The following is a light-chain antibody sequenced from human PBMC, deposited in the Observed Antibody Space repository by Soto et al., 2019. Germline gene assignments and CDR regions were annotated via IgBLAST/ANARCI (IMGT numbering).Light chain of an antibody. V-gene: IGKV3-15*01. J-gene: IGKJ5*01. Sequence: EVVMTQSPATLSVSPGERVTLSCRASQSVRSNLAWYQQVPGQVPRLLIYDTSTRAAGIPARFSGSGSDTEFALTISSLQSEDFAVYYCQHYNNWPITFGQGTRLATK. CDR1: QSVRSN. CDR3: QHYNNWPIT. CDR2: DTS.